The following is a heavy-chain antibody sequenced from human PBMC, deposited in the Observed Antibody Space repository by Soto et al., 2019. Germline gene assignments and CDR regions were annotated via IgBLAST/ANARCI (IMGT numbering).Heavy chain of an antibody. D-gene: IGHD3-10*01. CDR3: ARDDAYYYGSGSYFLDWYFDL. V-gene: IGHV3-33*01. J-gene: IGHJ2*01. Sequence: QVQLVESGGGVVQPGRSLRLSCAASGFTFSSYGMHWVRQAPGKGLEWVAVIWYDGSNKYYADSVKGRFTISRDNSKNTLYLQINSLRAEDTAVYYCARDDAYYYGSGSYFLDWYFDLWGRGTLVTVSS. CDR2: IWYDGSNK. CDR1: GFTFSSYG.